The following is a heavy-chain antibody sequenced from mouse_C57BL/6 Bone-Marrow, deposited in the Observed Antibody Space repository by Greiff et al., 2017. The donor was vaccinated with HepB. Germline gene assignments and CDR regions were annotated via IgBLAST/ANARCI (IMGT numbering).Heavy chain of an antibody. V-gene: IGHV3-6*01. CDR1: GYSITSGYY. Sequence: EVKLMESGPGLVKPSQSLSLTCSVTGYSITSGYYWNWIRQFPGNKLEWMGYISYDGSNNYNPSLKNRISITRDTSKNQFFLKLNSVTTEDTATYYCARVYLFEFAYWGQGTLVTVSA. CDR3: ARVYLFEFAY. J-gene: IGHJ3*01. CDR2: ISYDGSN. D-gene: IGHD5-5*01.